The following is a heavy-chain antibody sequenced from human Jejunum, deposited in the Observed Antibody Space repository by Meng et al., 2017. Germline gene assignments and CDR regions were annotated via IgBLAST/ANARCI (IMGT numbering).Heavy chain of an antibody. V-gene: IGHV1-2*02. D-gene: IGHD3-3*02. Sequence: SVKVSRKTSGYTFTAYYILWVRQAPGQRLEWMGWFNPNSGATNHLQKFQRRVTMTRDTSISTAYMELASLRSDDTAVYHCVTVRCLISTCSPTNWFDPWGQGPLVTVSS. CDR2: FNPNSGAT. CDR3: VTVRCLISTCSPTNWFDP. CDR1: GYTFTAYY. J-gene: IGHJ5*02.